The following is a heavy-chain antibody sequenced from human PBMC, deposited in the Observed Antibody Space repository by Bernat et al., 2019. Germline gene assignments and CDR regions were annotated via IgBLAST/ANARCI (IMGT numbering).Heavy chain of an antibody. CDR3: ARVPAGSGYYYYMDV. J-gene: IGHJ6*03. D-gene: IGHD3-3*01. CDR2: IYYSGST. CDR1: GGSISSYY. Sequence: QVQLQESGPGLVKPSETLSLTCTVSGGSISSYYWSWIRQPPGKGLEWIGYIYYSGSTNYNPSLKSRVTISVDTSKNQFSLKLSSVTAADTAVHYCARVPAGSGYYYYMDVWGKGTTVTVSS. V-gene: IGHV4-59*01.